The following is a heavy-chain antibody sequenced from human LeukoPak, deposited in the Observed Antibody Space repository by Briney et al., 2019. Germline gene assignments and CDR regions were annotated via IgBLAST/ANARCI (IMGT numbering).Heavy chain of an antibody. CDR1: GGSFSGYY. V-gene: IGHV4-34*01. J-gene: IGHJ3*02. CDR3: ARRYCTSGVCYPATVTRGAFDI. CDR2: INHSGST. D-gene: IGHD2-8*01. Sequence: SETLSLTCAVYGGSFSGYYWSWIRQPPGKGLEWIGEINHSGSTNYNPSLKSRVTISVDTSKNQFSLKLSSVTAADTAVYYCARRYCTSGVCYPATVTRGAFDIWGQGTMVTVSS.